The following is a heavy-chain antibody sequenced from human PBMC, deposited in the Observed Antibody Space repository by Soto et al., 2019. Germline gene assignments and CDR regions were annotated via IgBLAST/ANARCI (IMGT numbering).Heavy chain of an antibody. V-gene: IGHV3-23*01. J-gene: IGHJ5*02. CDR2: ISASGTRT. CDR1: GFNLNTFA. CDR3: VPGGGDDRFFDP. Sequence: EVQLLQSGGGLVQPGGSLRLSCAASGFNLNTFAMSWVRQTPGQGLEWVSTISASGTRTYYADSVKGRFTVSRDNSKNTLCLQMNSLTDEDTALYYCVPGGGDDRFFDPWGQGTLVTVSS. D-gene: IGHD2-21*02.